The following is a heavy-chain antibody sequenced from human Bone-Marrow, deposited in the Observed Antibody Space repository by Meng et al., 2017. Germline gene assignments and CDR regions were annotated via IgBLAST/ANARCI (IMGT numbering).Heavy chain of an antibody. J-gene: IGHJ2*01. CDR3: ARRLETHCSSTSCYVGGPYWYFDL. CDR1: GASISIGDYY. D-gene: IGHD2-2*01. Sequence: QVQLQESGPGLVKPSQTLSLTCTVSGASISIGDYYWSWIRQPPGKGLEWIGYIYYSGSTYYNPSLKSRVTISVDTSKNQFSLKLSSVTAADTAVYYCARRLETHCSSTSCYVGGPYWYFDLWGRGTLVTVSS. V-gene: IGHV4-30-4*01. CDR2: IYYSGST.